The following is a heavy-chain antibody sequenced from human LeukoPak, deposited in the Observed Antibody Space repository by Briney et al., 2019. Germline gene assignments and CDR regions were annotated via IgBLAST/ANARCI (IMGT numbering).Heavy chain of an antibody. CDR2: ISSSGSSI. J-gene: IGHJ3*02. CDR1: GLTFSSYA. V-gene: IGHV3-48*03. D-gene: IGHD3-22*01. CDR3: ARDSHKFDSSGYYPDAFDI. Sequence: PGGSLRLACAASGLTFSSYAMNWVSQAPGKGLEWVSYISSSGSSIYYADSVKGRFTISRDNAKKSLYLQMHSLRAEDTAVYYCARDSHKFDSSGYYPDAFDIWGQGTMVTVSS.